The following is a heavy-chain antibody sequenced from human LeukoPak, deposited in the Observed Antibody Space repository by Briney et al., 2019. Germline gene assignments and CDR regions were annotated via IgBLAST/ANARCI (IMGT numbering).Heavy chain of an antibody. CDR2: IYYSGST. Sequence: SETPSLTCTVSGGSISSSSYYWGWIRQPPGKGLEWIGSIYYSGSTYYNPSLKSRVTISVDTSKNQFSLKLSSVTAADTAVYYCASAQTGGFDYWGQGTLVTVSS. CDR1: GGSISSSSYY. CDR3: ASAQTGGFDY. D-gene: IGHD1-14*01. J-gene: IGHJ4*02. V-gene: IGHV4-39*01.